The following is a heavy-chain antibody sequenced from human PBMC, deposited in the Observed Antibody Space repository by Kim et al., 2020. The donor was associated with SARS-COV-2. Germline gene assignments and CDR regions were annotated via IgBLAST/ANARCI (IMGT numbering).Heavy chain of an antibody. CDR3: ARRWSVCSSTSCYWFDP. J-gene: IGHJ5*02. V-gene: IGHV4-34*01. CDR1: GGSFSGYY. D-gene: IGHD2-2*01. CDR2: INHSGST. Sequence: SETLSLTCAVYGGSFSGYYWSWIRQPPGKGLEWIGEINHSGSTNYNPSLKSRVTISVDTSKNQFSLKLSSVTAADTAVYYCARRWSVCSSTSCYWFDPWGQGTLVTVSS.